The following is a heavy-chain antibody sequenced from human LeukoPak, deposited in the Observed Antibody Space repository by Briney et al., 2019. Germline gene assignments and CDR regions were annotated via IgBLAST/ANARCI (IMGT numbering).Heavy chain of an antibody. Sequence: KPSETLSLTCAVYGGSFSGYYWSWIRQPPGKGLEWIGEINHSGSTNYNPSLKSRVTISVDTSKNQFSLKLSSVTAADTAVYYCARDPSTCGYSYGWDCDYWGQGTLVTVSS. D-gene: IGHD5-18*01. J-gene: IGHJ4*02. V-gene: IGHV4-34*01. CDR1: GGSFSGYY. CDR2: INHSGST. CDR3: ARDPSTCGYSYGWDCDY.